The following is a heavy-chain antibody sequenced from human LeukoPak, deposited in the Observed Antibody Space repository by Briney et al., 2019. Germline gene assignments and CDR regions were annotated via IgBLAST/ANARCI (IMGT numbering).Heavy chain of an antibody. D-gene: IGHD3-3*01. Sequence: RTGGSLRLSCAASGFTFSSYGMHWVRQAPGKGLEWVAVIWYDGSNKYYADSVKGRFTISRDNSKNTLYLQMNSLRAEDTAVYYCARDGGYDFWSGYYQDYWGQGTLVTVSS. J-gene: IGHJ4*02. CDR1: GFTFSSYG. CDR3: ARDGGYDFWSGYYQDY. CDR2: IWYDGSNK. V-gene: IGHV3-30*19.